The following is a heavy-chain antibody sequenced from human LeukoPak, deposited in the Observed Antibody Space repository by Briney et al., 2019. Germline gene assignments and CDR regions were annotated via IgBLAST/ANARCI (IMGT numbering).Heavy chain of an antibody. D-gene: IGHD1/OR15-1a*01. V-gene: IGHV4-39*01. CDR2: IYYSGST. Sequence: PSETLSLTCTVSGGSISSSSYYCGWIRQPPGKGLEWIGSIYYSGSTYYNPSLKSRVTISVDTSKNQFSLKLSSVTAADTAVYYCARHNTAGTPEGWFDYWGQGTLVTVSS. J-gene: IGHJ4*02. CDR1: GGSISSSSYY. CDR3: ARHNTAGTPEGWFDY.